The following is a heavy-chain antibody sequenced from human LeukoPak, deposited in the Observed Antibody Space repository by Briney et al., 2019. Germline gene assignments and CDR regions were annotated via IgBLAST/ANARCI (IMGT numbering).Heavy chain of an antibody. CDR2: IYHSGST. J-gene: IGHJ4*02. CDR1: GGSISSSNW. D-gene: IGHD3-22*01. Sequence: MPSETLSLTCAVSGGSISSSNWWSWVRQPPGKGLEWIGEIYHSGSTNYNPSLKSRVTISVDKSKNQFSLKLSSVTAADTAVYYCARYYYDSSGYYYQGDYWGQGTLVTVSS. V-gene: IGHV4-4*02. CDR3: ARYYYDSSGYYYQGDY.